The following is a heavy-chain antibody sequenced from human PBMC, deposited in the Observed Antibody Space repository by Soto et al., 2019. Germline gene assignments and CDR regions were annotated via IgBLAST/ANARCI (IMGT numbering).Heavy chain of an antibody. Sequence: SVKVSCKASGGTFSSYAISWVRQAPGQGLEWMGGIIPIFGTANYAQKFQGRVTITADESTSTAYMELSSLRSEDTAVYYCARAGKVFKQQLFGFTFDPWGQGNLVTVSS. D-gene: IGHD6-13*01. CDR2: IIPIFGTA. CDR1: GGTFSSYA. CDR3: ARAGKVFKQQLFGFTFDP. J-gene: IGHJ5*02. V-gene: IGHV1-69*13.